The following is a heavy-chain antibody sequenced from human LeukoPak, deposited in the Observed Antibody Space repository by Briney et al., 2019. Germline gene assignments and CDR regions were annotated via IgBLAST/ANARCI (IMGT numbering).Heavy chain of an antibody. CDR3: ARFQWWLANFDY. CDR1: GGSISSSSYY. CDR2: IYYSGST. J-gene: IGHJ4*02. V-gene: IGHV4-39*07. D-gene: IGHD2-15*01. Sequence: SGTLSLTCAVSGGSISSSSYYWGWIRQPPGKGLEWIGSIYYSGSTYYNPSLKSRVTISVDTSKNQFSLKLSSVTAADTAVYYCARFQWWLANFDYWGQGTLVTVSS.